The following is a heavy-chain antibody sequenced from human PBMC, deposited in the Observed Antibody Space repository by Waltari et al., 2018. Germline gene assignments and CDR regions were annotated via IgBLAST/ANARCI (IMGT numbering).Heavy chain of an antibody. J-gene: IGHJ4*02. CDR3: AKDGSASRLVRYYLDH. CDR1: GFSFNNYA. CDR2: WLDDGSYK. Sequence: QVHLVESGGGVVQPGGSLRLSCAASGFSFNNYAMHWVRQAPGKGLEWVAVWLDDGSYKFYADSVKGRFTISRDNSKNTLYFQMNSLRAEDTAMYYCAKDGSASRLVRYYLDHWGPGTLVTVSS. V-gene: IGHV3-33*06. D-gene: IGHD2-8*02.